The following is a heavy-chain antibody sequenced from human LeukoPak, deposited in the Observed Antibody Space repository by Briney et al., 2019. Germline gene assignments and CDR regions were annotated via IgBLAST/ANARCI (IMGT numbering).Heavy chain of an antibody. CDR1: GFTFGSYA. Sequence: GGSLRLSCAASGFTFGSYAMSWVRQAPGKGLEWVSSISASGGTTYYADSVKGRFTISRDNSKNTLYLQMLSLRAEDSAIYYCAKDPREYCSSTSCPSWFDPWGQGTLVTVSS. CDR2: ISASGGTT. J-gene: IGHJ5*02. CDR3: AKDPREYCSSTSCPSWFDP. V-gene: IGHV3-23*01. D-gene: IGHD2-2*01.